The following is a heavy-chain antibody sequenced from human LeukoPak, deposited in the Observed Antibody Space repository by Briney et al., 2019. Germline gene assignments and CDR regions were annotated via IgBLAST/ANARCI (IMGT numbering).Heavy chain of an antibody. Sequence: GASVKVSCKASGGTFSSYAISWVRQAPGQGLEWMGGIIPIFGTANYAQKFQGRVTITTDESTSTAYMELRSLRSDDTAVYYCARDREMDTAMVPAYWGQGTLVTVSS. CDR3: ARDREMDTAMVPAY. D-gene: IGHD5-18*01. V-gene: IGHV1-69*05. J-gene: IGHJ4*02. CDR2: IIPIFGTA. CDR1: GGTFSSYA.